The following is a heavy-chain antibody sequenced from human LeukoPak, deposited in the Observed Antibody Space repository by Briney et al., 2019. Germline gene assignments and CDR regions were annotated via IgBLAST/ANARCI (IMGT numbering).Heavy chain of an antibody. CDR2: IFHSGNP. J-gene: IGHJ5*02. CDR3: ARELWFVNAPGSWLDL. V-gene: IGHV4-30-2*01. Sequence: SETLSLTCAVSGDSISSGDYSWSWLRQPPGKGLEWIGYIFHSGNPYYNPSLKSRVTISVDKSKNQFSLRLTSVTAADTAVYYCARELWFVNAPGSWLDLWGQGTLATVSS. CDR1: GDSISSGDYS. D-gene: IGHD3-10*01.